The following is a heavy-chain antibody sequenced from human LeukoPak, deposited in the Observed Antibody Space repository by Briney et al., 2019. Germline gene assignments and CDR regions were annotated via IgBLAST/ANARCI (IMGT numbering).Heavy chain of an antibody. CDR2: ISYSGTT. J-gene: IGHJ4*02. V-gene: IGHV4-59*01. CDR3: ARVEWLMGFDY. D-gene: IGHD3-3*01. CDR1: GGSISSYY. Sequence: SETLSLTCTVSGGSISSYYWSWIRQPPGKGLEWIGYISYSGTTNYNPSLKSRVTISIDTSKNQFSLKLSSVTAADTAVYYCARVEWLMGFDYWGQGTLVTVSS.